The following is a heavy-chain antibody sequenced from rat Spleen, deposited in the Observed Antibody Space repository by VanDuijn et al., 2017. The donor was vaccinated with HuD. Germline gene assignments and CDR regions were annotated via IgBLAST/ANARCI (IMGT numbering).Heavy chain of an antibody. CDR3: APPPGDY. Sequence: EVQLVESGGGLVQPGRSLKLSCAASGFTFSDYNMAWVRQAPKKGLEWVATISYDGSSTYYRDSVKGRFTISRDNAKSTLYLQMDSLRSEDTATYYCAPPPGDYWGLGVMVTVSS. CDR1: GFTFSDYN. J-gene: IGHJ2*01. CDR2: ISYDGSST. V-gene: IGHV5-7*01. D-gene: IGHD3-1*01.